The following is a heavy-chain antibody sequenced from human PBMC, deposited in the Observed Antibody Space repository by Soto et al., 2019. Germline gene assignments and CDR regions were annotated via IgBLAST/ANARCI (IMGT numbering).Heavy chain of an antibody. V-gene: IGHV2-70*11. CDR2: IDWDDDK. Sequence: SGPTLVNPTQTLTLTCTFSGFSLSTSGMCVSWIRQPPGKALEWLARIDWDDDKYYSTSLKTRLTISKDTSKNQVVLTMTNMDPVDTATYYCARTWNTAWPYYGMDVWGQGTTVTVSS. J-gene: IGHJ6*02. CDR3: ARTWNTAWPYYGMDV. D-gene: IGHD1-1*01. CDR1: GFSLSTSGMC.